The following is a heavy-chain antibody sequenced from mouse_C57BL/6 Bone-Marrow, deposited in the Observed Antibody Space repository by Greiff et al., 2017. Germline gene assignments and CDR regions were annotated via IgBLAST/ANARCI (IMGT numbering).Heavy chain of an antibody. CDR2: IYPRSGNT. CDR3: ARKGFLLLFDY. V-gene: IGHV1-81*01. Sequence: QVQLQQPGAELARPGASVKLSCKASGYTFTSYGISWVKQRTGQGLEWIGEIYPRSGNTYYNEKFKGEATLTADKSSSTAYMGRRSLTSEDSAVYFCARKGFLLLFDYWGQGTSVTVSS. D-gene: IGHD1-1*02. J-gene: IGHJ4*01. CDR1: GYTFTSYG.